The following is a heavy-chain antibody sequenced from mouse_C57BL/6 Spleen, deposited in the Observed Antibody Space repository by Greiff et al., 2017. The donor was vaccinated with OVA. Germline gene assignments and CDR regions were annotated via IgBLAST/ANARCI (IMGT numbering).Heavy chain of an antibody. V-gene: IGHV1-64*01. CDR2: IHPNSGST. CDR3: ARSGLRQGGEAMDY. Sequence: QVQLQQPGAELVKPGASVKLSCKASGYTFTSYWMHWVKQRPGQGLEWIGMIHPNSGSTNYNEKFKSKATLTVDKSSSTAYMQLSSLTSEDSAVYYCARSGLRQGGEAMDYWGQGTSVTVSS. D-gene: IGHD2-4*01. CDR1: GYTFTSYW. J-gene: IGHJ4*01.